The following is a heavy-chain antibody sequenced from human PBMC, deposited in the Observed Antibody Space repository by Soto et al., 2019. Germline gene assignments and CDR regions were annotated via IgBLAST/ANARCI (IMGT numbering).Heavy chain of an antibody. J-gene: IGHJ4*02. CDR2: IYLSGST. CDR1: GGSISSSNW. V-gene: IGHV4-4*02. Sequence: QVQLQESGPGLVKPSGTLSLTCAVSGGSISSSNWWSWVRQPPGKGRQWIGGIYLSGSTTYNPSLTSRVTISVHKSKHQFSLKLRYVTAADTAVYYRAGTQQLWFEYWGQGPLVTVSS. CDR3: AGTQQLWFEY. D-gene: IGHD5-18*01.